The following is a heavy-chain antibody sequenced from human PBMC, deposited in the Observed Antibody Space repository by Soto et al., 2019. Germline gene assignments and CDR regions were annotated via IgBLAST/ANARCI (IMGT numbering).Heavy chain of an antibody. CDR1: GYTFTGYY. V-gene: IGHV1-2*02. CDR3: AREGLVIVSHTGNYYYYGMDV. Sequence: QVQLVQSGAEVKKPGASVKVSCKASGYTFTGYYMHWVRQAPGQGLEWMGWINPNSGGTNYAQKFQGRVTMTRDTSISTAYMELRRMRSNDTAVYYWAREGLVIVSHTGNYYYYGMDVWGQGTTVTESS. J-gene: IGHJ6*02. CDR2: INPNSGGT. D-gene: IGHD3-9*01.